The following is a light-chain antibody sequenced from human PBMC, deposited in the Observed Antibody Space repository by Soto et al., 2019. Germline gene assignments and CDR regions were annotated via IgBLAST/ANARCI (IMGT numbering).Light chain of an antibody. Sequence: QSVLTQPHSASGTPGQRVTLSCSGSSSNIGINTVNWYQQLPGTAPKLLIYSNNQRPSGVPDRFSDSKSGTSASLAISGLQSEDEADYYCAAWDDSLNGWVFGGGTKLTVL. CDR2: SNN. CDR1: SSNIGINT. J-gene: IGLJ3*02. V-gene: IGLV1-44*01. CDR3: AAWDDSLNGWV.